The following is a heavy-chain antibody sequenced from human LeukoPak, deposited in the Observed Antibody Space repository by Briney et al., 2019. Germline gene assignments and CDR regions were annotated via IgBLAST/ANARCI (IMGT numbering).Heavy chain of an antibody. CDR3: ARQGRFATHRVDP. CDR2: IYYSGST. J-gene: IGHJ5*02. V-gene: IGHV4-39*01. CDR1: GGSISSSSYY. D-gene: IGHD3-10*01. Sequence: SETLCLTCTVSGGSISSSSYYWGWIRQPPGKGLEWIGSIYYSGSTYYNPSLKSRVTISVDTSKNQFSLKLSSVTAADTAVYYCARQGRFATHRVDPWGQGTLVTVSS.